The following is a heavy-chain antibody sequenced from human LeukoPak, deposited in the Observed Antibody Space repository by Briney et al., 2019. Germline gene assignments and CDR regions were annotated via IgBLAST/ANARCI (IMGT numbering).Heavy chain of an antibody. Sequence: GGSLRLSCAASGFTFSSYAMSWVRQAPGKGLEWVSAISGSGGSTYYADSVKGRFTISRDNSKNTLYLQMNSLRGEDTAVYYCAKLKHDILTGYLGDWGQGTLVTVSS. CDR2: ISGSGGST. CDR1: GFTFSSYA. CDR3: AKLKHDILTGYLGD. J-gene: IGHJ4*02. D-gene: IGHD3-9*01. V-gene: IGHV3-23*01.